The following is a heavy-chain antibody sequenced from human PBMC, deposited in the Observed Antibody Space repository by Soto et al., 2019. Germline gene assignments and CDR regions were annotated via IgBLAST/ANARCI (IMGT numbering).Heavy chain of an antibody. CDR2: ISGSSIYL. CDR3: ARTSGTSAFDI. V-gene: IGHV3-21*01. CDR1: RFTFNTYA. J-gene: IGHJ3*02. Sequence: GSLRLSCESCRFTFNTYAVNWVVQAPGKGLEWVSSISGSSIYLYYTDSVKGRFTISRDNAKSSLYLQMNSLRAEDTAVYYCARTSGTSAFDIWGQGTMVTVSS. D-gene: IGHD3-10*01.